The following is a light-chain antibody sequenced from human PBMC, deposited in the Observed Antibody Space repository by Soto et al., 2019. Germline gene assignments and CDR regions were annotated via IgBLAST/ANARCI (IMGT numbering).Light chain of an antibody. V-gene: IGKV3-11*01. Sequence: EIVLTQSPATLSLSPGERATLSCRASQSVSSYLAWYQQKPGQAPRLLIYDASNRATGIPARFSGSGSGTDFTRTISSLEPEDFAVYYCQQRSNWPYTFGQGTKLEIK. CDR1: QSVSSY. CDR2: DAS. J-gene: IGKJ2*01. CDR3: QQRSNWPYT.